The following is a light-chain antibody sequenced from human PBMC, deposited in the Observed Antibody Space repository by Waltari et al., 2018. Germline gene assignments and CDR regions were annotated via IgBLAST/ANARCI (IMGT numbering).Light chain of an antibody. CDR2: DVS. J-gene: IGLJ1*01. V-gene: IGLV2-14*03. CDR3: CSYTSSTTYV. CDR1: SGDVGHYKH. Sequence: QSALTQPASVSGSPGQSITISCTCTSGDVGHYKHVSGYQQHPGKAPQFISSDVSNRPSGVSDRFSASKSGNTASLTISGLQAEDEADDYCCSYTSSTTYVVGPGTKVTVL.